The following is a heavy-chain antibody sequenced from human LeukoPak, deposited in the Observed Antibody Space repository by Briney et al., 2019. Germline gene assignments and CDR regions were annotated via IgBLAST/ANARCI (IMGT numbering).Heavy chain of an antibody. D-gene: IGHD3-22*01. Sequence: GGSLRLSCAASGFTFDDYAMHWVRQAPGKGLEWVSGISWNSGSIGYADSVKGRFTISRDNAKNSLYLQMNSLRAEDTALYYCAKDRNYYDSSGPFDWGQGTLVTVSS. CDR3: AKDRNYYDSSGPFD. J-gene: IGHJ4*02. V-gene: IGHV3-9*01. CDR1: GFTFDDYA. CDR2: ISWNSGSI.